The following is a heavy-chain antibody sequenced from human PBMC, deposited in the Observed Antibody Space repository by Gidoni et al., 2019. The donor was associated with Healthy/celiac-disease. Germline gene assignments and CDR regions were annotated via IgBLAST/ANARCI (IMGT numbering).Heavy chain of an antibody. V-gene: IGHV4-59*01. J-gene: IGHJ5*02. CDR3: ARDKRYDILTGYSYNWFDP. Sequence: QLQLQESGPGLVKPSETLSLTCTVSGGSLSSYYWSWIRQPPGKGLEWIGYIYYSGSTNYNPSLKSRVTISVDTSKNQFSLKLSSVTAADTAVYYCARDKRYDILTGYSYNWFDPWGQGTLVTVSS. D-gene: IGHD3-9*01. CDR1: GGSLSSYY. CDR2: IYYSGST.